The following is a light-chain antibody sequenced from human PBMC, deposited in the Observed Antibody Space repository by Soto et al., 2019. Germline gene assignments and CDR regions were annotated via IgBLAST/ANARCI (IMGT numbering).Light chain of an antibody. J-gene: IGLJ1*01. CDR1: GSDVGGYNS. V-gene: IGLV2-14*01. CDR3: SSYTSTSSLV. CDR2: EVT. Sequence: QSALTQPASVSGSPGESITISCTGTGSDVGGYNSVSWYQQYPGKAPKLMIFEVTSRPSGVSSRFSGSKSGNTASLTISGLQSEDEAHYYCSSYTSTSSLVFGTGTKVTVL.